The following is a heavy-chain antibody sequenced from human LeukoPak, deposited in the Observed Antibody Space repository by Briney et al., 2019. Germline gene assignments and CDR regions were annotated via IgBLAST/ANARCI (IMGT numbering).Heavy chain of an antibody. Sequence: ASVKVSCKASGYTFTGYYMHWVRQAPGQGLEWMGRINPNSGGTNYAQKFQGRVTMTRNTSISTAYMELSSLRSEDTAVYYCARARRKYCGGDCFLYYFDYWGQGTLVTVSS. CDR3: ARARRKYCGGDCFLYYFDY. CDR2: INPNSGGT. V-gene: IGHV1-2*06. J-gene: IGHJ4*02. D-gene: IGHD2-21*02. CDR1: GYTFTGYY.